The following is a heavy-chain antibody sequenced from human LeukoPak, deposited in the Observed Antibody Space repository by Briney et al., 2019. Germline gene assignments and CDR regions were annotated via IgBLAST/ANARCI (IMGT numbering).Heavy chain of an antibody. CDR2: IWYDGSSK. CDR1: GFTFSSYG. D-gene: IGHD3-10*01. J-gene: IGHJ4*02. Sequence: GGSLRLSCAASGFTFSSYGMHWGRQAPGGGLEWVAVIWYDGSSKYYADSVKGRVTISRDTSKNTLYLQMNCLRAEDTAVYYCAKGGRRPFGTMVRGVINWGQGTLVTVSS. V-gene: IGHV3-33*06. CDR3: AKGGRRPFGTMVRGVIN.